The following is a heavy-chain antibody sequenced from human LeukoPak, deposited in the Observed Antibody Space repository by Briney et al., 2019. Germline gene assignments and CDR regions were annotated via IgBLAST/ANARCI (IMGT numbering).Heavy chain of an antibody. V-gene: IGHV4-39*01. D-gene: IGHD3-3*01. CDR2: IYYRGST. CDR3: ARLGRTYYDFWSGP. CDR1: GGSISSSTYY. Sequence: PSETLSLTCTVSGGSISSSTYYWGWIRQPPGKGLEWMGTIYYRGSTYYNPSLKSRVTISVDTSKNQYSLKLTSVTAANTAVYYCARLGRTYYDFWSGPWGQGTLVTVSS. J-gene: IGHJ5*02.